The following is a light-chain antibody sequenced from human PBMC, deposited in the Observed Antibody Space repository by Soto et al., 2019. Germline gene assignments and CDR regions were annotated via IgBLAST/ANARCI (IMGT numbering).Light chain of an antibody. Sequence: EIVLTQSPGTLSLSPGERATLSCRASESVASNYLAWYQHKPGQAPRLLFFGASNRATAIPDRFSGSGSGTDFTLTISRVEPEDFATYYCQQYNSYLYTFGQGTKLEIK. CDR3: QQYNSYLYT. CDR2: GAS. J-gene: IGKJ2*01. V-gene: IGKV3-20*01. CDR1: ESVASNY.